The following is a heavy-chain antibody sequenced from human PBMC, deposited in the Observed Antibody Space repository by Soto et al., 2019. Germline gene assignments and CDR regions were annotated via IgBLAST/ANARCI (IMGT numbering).Heavy chain of an antibody. J-gene: IGHJ4*02. CDR1: GFTFSSYT. CDR3: ARVPTRALDS. V-gene: IGHV3-48*02. Sequence: EVQLVDSGGGLVQPGGSLRLSCAASGFTFSSYTMNWVRQAPGKGLEWISYISSSSRTIYYADSVKGRFTISRDNAQNSLYLQMTSLRDEDTAVYYCARVPTRALDSWGQGTLVTVSS. CDR2: ISSSSRTI. D-gene: IGHD1-26*01.